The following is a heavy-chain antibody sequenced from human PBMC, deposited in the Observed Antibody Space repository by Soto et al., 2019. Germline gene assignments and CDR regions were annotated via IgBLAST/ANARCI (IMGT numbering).Heavy chain of an antibody. CDR1: GFTFSRYA. D-gene: IGHD2-21*01. CDR2: ISGSGGST. J-gene: IGHJ4*01. Sequence: EVQLLESGGGLLQPGGSLRISCAASGFTFSRYAMSWVRQAPGKGLEWVSAISGSGGSTYYADSVQGRFTISRDNSKNTLYLQMSSLRAEDTAVYYCAKFLVDPEVETYPGDYWGHGTMVTVSS. V-gene: IGHV3-23*01. CDR3: AKFLVDPEVETYPGDY.